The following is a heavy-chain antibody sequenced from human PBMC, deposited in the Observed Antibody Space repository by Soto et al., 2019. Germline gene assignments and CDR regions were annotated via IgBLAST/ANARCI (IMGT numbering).Heavy chain of an antibody. D-gene: IGHD6-19*01. CDR1: GFTFSSYG. CDR3: AKGAGIAVAGLSRARKVTFDY. V-gene: IGHV3-30*18. J-gene: IGHJ4*02. Sequence: GGSLRLSCAASGFTFSSYGMHWVRQAPGKGLEWVAVISYDGRNKYYADSVKGRFTISRDNSRNTLYLQMNSLRAEDTAVYYCAKGAGIAVAGLSRARKVTFDYWGQGTLVTVSS. CDR2: ISYDGRNK.